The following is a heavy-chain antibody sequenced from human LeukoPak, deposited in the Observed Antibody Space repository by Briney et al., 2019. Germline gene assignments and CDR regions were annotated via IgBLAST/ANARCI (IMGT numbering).Heavy chain of an antibody. D-gene: IGHD5-24*01. CDR3: AIPRDGYSFDFDY. CDR2: IASDGSST. Sequence: GGSLRLSCAASGFTFSSYWMNWVRQAPGKGLVWVSRIASDGSSTTYADSVKGRFSISRDNAKNTLYLQMNSLRAEDTAVYYCAIPRDGYSFDFDYWGQGTLVTVSS. J-gene: IGHJ4*02. V-gene: IGHV3-74*01. CDR1: GFTFSSYW.